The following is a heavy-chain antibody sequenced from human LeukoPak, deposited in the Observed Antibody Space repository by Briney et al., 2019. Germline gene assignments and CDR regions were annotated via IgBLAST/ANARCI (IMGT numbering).Heavy chain of an antibody. D-gene: IGHD3-22*01. Sequence: VASVKVSCKASGGTFSSYAISWVRPAPGQGLEWMGRVIPILGIANYAQKFQGRVTITADKSTSTAYMELSSLRSEDTAVYYCASRRYYYDSSGYYLGYWGQGTLVTVSS. CDR3: ASRRYYYDSSGYYLGY. CDR1: GGTFSSYA. CDR2: VIPILGIA. V-gene: IGHV1-69*04. J-gene: IGHJ4*02.